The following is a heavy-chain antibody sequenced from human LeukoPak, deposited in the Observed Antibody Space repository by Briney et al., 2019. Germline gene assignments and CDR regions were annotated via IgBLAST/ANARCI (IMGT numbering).Heavy chain of an antibody. CDR2: IYTSDNT. CDR3: ARDTAVAGFGSDY. J-gene: IGHJ4*02. D-gene: IGHD6-19*01. Sequence: SETLSLTCTVSGSSISSASYYWSWIRQPAGKGLEWIGRIYTSDNTNYNPSLKSRVTISVDTSKNQFSLKLSSVTAADTAVYYCARDTAVAGFGSDYWGQGTLVTVSS. CDR1: GSSISSASYY. V-gene: IGHV4-61*02.